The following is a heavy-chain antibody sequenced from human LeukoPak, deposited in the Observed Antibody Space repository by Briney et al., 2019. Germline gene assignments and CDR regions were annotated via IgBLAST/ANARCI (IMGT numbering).Heavy chain of an antibody. D-gene: IGHD5-18*01. CDR2: IIPIFGTA. CDR1: GGTFSSYA. CDR3: ARDAPRTDTPYYFDY. V-gene: IGHV1-69*13. Sequence: SVKVSCKASGGTFSSYAISWVRQAPGQGLEWMGGIIPIFGTANYAQKFQGRVTITADESTSTAYMELSSLRSEDTAVYYCARDAPRTDTPYYFDYWGQGTLVTVSS. J-gene: IGHJ4*02.